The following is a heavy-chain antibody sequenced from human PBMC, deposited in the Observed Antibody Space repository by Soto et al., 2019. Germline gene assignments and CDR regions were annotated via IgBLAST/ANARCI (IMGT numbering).Heavy chain of an antibody. CDR3: ARGVRGVLDY. CDR2: ISNDENIK. Sequence: SCLSSGCNCVKVVTTSFRQAQGKGLEWVTVISNDENIKQDSVRGRFAIARDNSKNTLYLQLTSLRAEDTAIYYCARGVRGVLDYWGQGTLVTVS. D-gene: IGHD5-12*01. J-gene: IGHJ4*02. V-gene: IGHV3-33*01. CDR1: GCNCVKVV.